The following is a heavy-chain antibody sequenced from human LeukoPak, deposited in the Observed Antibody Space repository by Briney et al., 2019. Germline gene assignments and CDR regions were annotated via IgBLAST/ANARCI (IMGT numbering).Heavy chain of an antibody. J-gene: IGHJ4*02. CDR1: GGTFSSYA. V-gene: IGHV1-69*01. Sequence: SVKVTCKASGGTFSSYAISWVRQAPGQGLEWMGGIIPIFGTANYAQKFQGRVTITADESTSTAYMELSSLRSEDTAVYYCARAIATKGSGSTDFDYWGQGTLVTVSS. CDR3: ARAIATKGSGSTDFDY. D-gene: IGHD3-10*01. CDR2: IIPIFGTA.